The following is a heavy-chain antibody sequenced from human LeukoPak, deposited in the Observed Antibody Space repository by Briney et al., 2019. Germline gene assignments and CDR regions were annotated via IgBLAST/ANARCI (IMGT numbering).Heavy chain of an antibody. CDR3: AMLNSSGKHDAFDI. CDR2: ISPGDADT. J-gene: IGHJ3*02. V-gene: IGHV5-51*01. Sequence: GEPLKFSGKGSGYSFTSYWIGWVGQIPGKGLEGLGIISPGDADTRYSPSFQGQVTISADKSISTTYLQWSSLKASDTAMYYCAMLNSSGKHDAFDIWGQGTMVTVSS. D-gene: IGHD6-19*01. CDR1: GYSFTSYW.